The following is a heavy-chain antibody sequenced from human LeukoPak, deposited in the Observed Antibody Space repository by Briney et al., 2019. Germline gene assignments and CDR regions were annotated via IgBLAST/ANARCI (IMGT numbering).Heavy chain of an antibody. D-gene: IGHD1-26*01. V-gene: IGHV1-18*01. Sequence: ASVKVSCKASGYTFTSYGISWVRQAPGQGLEWMGWISAYNGNTNYAQKLQGRVTMTTDTSASTAYMELRSLRSDDTAVYYCAGAPGVGATVYYYYMDVWGKGTTVTVSS. CDR2: ISAYNGNT. CDR3: AGAPGVGATVYYYYMDV. J-gene: IGHJ6*03. CDR1: GYTFTSYG.